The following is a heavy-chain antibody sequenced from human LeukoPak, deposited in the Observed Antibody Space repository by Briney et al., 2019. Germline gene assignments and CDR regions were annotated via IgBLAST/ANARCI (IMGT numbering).Heavy chain of an antibody. Sequence: PGGSLRLSCAASGFTFSSYCMHWVRQAPGKGLVWVSRINSDGSSTSYADSVKGRFTISRDNAKNTLYLQMNSLRAEDTAVYYCARDIDGDSFDYWGQGTLVTVSS. J-gene: IGHJ4*02. CDR1: GFTFSSYC. CDR2: INSDGSST. CDR3: ARDIDGDSFDY. V-gene: IGHV3-74*01. D-gene: IGHD2-8*01.